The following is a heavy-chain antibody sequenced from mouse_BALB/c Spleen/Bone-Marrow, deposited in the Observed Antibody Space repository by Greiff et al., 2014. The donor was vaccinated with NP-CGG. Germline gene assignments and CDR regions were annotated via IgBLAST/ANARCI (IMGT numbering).Heavy chain of an antibody. Sequence: VQLQQSGPELVKPGASVKMSCKASGYTFTSYVMHWVKQKPGQGLEWIGFINPFNGGAKYNEKFRGKATLTSDKSSSTAYMELSSLTAEDSAVYYCAGPAWFAYWGRGTLVTASA. CDR2: INPFNGGA. J-gene: IGHJ3*01. V-gene: IGHV1-14*01. CDR3: AGPAWFAY. CDR1: GYTFTSYV.